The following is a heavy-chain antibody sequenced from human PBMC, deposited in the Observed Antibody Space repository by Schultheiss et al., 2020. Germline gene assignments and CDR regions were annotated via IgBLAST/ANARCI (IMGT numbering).Heavy chain of an antibody. CDR3: ARHPFTMVRGVIMHDAFDI. Sequence: SATLSLTCSVSGGSISSNDFCWSWIRQHPGKGLEWIGYIYYSGSTYYNPSLKSRVTISVDTSKNQFSLKLSSVTAADTAVYYCARHPFTMVRGVIMHDAFDIWGQGTMVNVS. J-gene: IGHJ3*02. CDR1: GGSISSNDFC. CDR2: IYYSGST. D-gene: IGHD3-10*01. V-gene: IGHV4-39*01.